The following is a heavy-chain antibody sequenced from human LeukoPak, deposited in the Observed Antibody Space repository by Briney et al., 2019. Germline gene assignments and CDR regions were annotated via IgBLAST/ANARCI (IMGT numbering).Heavy chain of an antibody. V-gene: IGHV4-39*07. Sequence: SETLSLTCTVSGDSISSSSYFWGWIRQSPGRGLEWIGSISYGGDSYYNPSLKSRVTISVDTSKNQFSLKLSSVTAADTAVYYCARETPEHNYDFWSGYLRGYMDVWGKGTTVTAS. J-gene: IGHJ6*03. CDR3: ARETPEHNYDFWSGYLRGYMDV. CDR1: GDSISSSSYF. CDR2: ISYGGDS. D-gene: IGHD3-3*01.